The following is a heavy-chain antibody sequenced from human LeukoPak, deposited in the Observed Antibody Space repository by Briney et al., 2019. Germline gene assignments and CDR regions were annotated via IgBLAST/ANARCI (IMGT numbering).Heavy chain of an antibody. CDR2: INGDGTST. V-gene: IGHV3-74*01. D-gene: IGHD6-13*01. CDR1: GFTFSTHW. CDR3: ARDPSLFAGYFDC. J-gene: IGHJ4*02. Sequence: GGSLRLSCAASGFTFSTHWMHWVRQAPGRGLVWVSRINGDGTSTAYADSVKGRFTISRDNARNMLYLQMNSLRAEDTAVYFCARDPSLFAGYFDCWGQGTLVPVSS.